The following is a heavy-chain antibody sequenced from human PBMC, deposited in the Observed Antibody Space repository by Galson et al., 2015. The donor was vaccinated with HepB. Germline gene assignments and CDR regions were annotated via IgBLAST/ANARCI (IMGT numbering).Heavy chain of an antibody. V-gene: IGHV1-46*01. J-gene: IGHJ4*02. D-gene: IGHD1-7*01. CDR2: INPSDGST. CDR1: GYTLTSHY. CDR3: ARAPSNWKYFVDY. Sequence: SCKASGYTLTSHYIHWVRQAPGQGLEWMAIINPSDGSTNYAQKFQGRVSMTRDTSTSTVYMELSSLRSKDTAVYYCARAPSNWKYFVDYWGQGTLVTVSS.